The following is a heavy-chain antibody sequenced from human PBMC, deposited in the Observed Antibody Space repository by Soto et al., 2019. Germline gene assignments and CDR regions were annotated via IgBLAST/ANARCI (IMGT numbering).Heavy chain of an antibody. CDR3: ARETPESADDY. CDR1: GYTFISYE. J-gene: IGHJ4*02. V-gene: IGHV1-3*04. D-gene: IGHD2-2*01. Sequence: ASVKVSCKASGYTFISYEIQWVRQAPGQRLEWVGWINTANGNTAYAENFLGRATITSDTAASTVYMELRSLTSGDTAVYYCARETPESADDYWGQGTLVTVSS. CDR2: INTANGNT.